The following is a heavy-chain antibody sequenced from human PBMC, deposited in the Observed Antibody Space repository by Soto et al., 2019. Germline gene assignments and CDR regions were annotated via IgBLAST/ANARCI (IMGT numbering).Heavy chain of an antibody. CDR1: GFNFGSYD. D-gene: IGHD1-7*01. CDR2: IGSAGDT. J-gene: IGHJ6*02. V-gene: IGHV3-13*01. Sequence: EVQLVESGGGLVQPGGSLRLSCAASGFNFGSYDFHWVRQGRGKGLEWVSTIGSAGDTYYVGSVRGRFTISRDNAKNSLFLDMNSLTAGDTAVYFCARGELPFYYYGMDVWGQGTTVIVSS. CDR3: ARGELPFYYYGMDV.